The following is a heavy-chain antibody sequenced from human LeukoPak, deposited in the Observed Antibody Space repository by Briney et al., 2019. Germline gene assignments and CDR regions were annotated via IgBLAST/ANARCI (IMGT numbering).Heavy chain of an antibody. Sequence: GGSLRLSCAASGFTFSSYEMNWVRQAPGKGLEWVSSISSSSSYIYYADSVKGRFTISRDNAKNSLYLQMNSLRAEDTAVYYCAGYSHYYDSSGLYYYGMDVWGQGTTVTVSS. V-gene: IGHV3-21*01. D-gene: IGHD3-22*01. J-gene: IGHJ6*02. CDR3: AGYSHYYDSSGLYYYGMDV. CDR1: GFTFSSYE. CDR2: ISSSSSYI.